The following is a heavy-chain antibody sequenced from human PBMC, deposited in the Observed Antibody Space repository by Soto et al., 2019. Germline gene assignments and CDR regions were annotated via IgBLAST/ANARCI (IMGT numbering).Heavy chain of an antibody. Sequence: GGSLRLSCAASGFTFSSYWMHWVRQAPGKGLVWVSRINSDGSSTSYADSVKGRFTISRDNAKNTLYLQMNSLRAEDTAVYYCARDHGFLEWLSYYYYYYMDVWGKGTTVTVSS. V-gene: IGHV3-74*01. J-gene: IGHJ6*03. CDR2: INSDGSST. CDR3: ARDHGFLEWLSYYYYYYMDV. D-gene: IGHD3-3*01. CDR1: GFTFSSYW.